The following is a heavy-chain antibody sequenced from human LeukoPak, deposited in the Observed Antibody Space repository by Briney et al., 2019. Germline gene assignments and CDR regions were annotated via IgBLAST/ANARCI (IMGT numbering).Heavy chain of an antibody. CDR2: ISSSSSYI. CDR1: GFTFSSYE. CDR3: ARYTSNVVGKRHYFDY. Sequence: GGSLRLSCAASGFTFSSYEMNWVRQAPGKGLEWVSSISSSSSYIYYADSVKGRFTISRDNAKNSLYLQMNSLRAEDTAVYYCARYTSNVVGKRHYFDYWGQGTLVTVSS. D-gene: IGHD1-26*01. J-gene: IGHJ4*02. V-gene: IGHV3-21*01.